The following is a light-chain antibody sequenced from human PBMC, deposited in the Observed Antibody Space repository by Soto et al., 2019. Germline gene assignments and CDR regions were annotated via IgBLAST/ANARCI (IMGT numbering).Light chain of an antibody. Sequence: EIVLTQSPATLSLSPGARGPLSWRASESVSSYLAWSQQKPGQAPRLLIYEASNRATGIPARFSGSGSGPDCTLTISRLEPEDFAVYDCQQYGSSPWALGQGTKV. CDR3: QQYGSSPWA. V-gene: IGKV3-20*01. J-gene: IGKJ1*01. CDR2: EAS. CDR1: ESVSSY.